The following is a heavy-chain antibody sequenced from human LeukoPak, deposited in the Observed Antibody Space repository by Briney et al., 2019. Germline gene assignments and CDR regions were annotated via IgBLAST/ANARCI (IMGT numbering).Heavy chain of an antibody. Sequence: GESLKISCKGSGYSFTKYWIGWVRQMPGKGLEWMGIIYPGDSDTRYNPSFQGQVTISADKSISTAYLQWSNLKASDTAMYYCARRSGIAVAGAFDYWGQGTLVTVSS. J-gene: IGHJ4*02. CDR1: GYSFTKYW. V-gene: IGHV5-51*01. CDR2: IYPGDSDT. CDR3: ARRSGIAVAGAFDY. D-gene: IGHD6-19*01.